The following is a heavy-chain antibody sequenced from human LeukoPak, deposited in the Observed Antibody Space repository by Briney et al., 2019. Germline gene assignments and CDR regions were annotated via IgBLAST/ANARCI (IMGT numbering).Heavy chain of an antibody. J-gene: IGHJ4*02. Sequence: PGGSLRLSCAASEFVFSTYYMHWVRQAPGKGLEWVSSIRGESDYIYYRDSVKGRFTISRDNAKNSLYLQMNRLRVEDTAVYSCVREHYDFFLDYWGQGTLVTVSS. CDR2: IRGESDYI. CDR1: EFVFSTYY. CDR3: VREHYDFFLDY. V-gene: IGHV3-21*06. D-gene: IGHD3-3*01.